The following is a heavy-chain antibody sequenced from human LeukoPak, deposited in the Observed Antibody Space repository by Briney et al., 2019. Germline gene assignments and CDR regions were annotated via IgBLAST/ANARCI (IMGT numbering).Heavy chain of an antibody. V-gene: IGHV4-34*01. D-gene: IGHD1-7*01. CDR1: GGSFSGYY. CDR2: INHSGST. Sequence: PSETLSLTCAVYGGSFSGYYWSWIRQPPGKGPEWIGEINHSGSTNYNPSLKSRVTISVDTSKNQFSLKLSSVTAADTAVYYCARGRSKRNSLDYWGQGTLVTVSS. J-gene: IGHJ4*02. CDR3: ARGRSKRNSLDY.